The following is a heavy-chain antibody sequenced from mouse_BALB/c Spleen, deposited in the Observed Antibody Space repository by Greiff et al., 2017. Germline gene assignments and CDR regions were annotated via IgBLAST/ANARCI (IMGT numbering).Heavy chain of an antibody. CDR1: GYTFSSYW. CDR2: ILPGSGST. Sequence: VQLQQSGAELMKPGASVKISCKATGYTFSSYWIEWVKQRPGHGLEWIGEILPGSGSTNYNEKFKGKATFTADTSSNTAYMQLSSLTSEDSAVYYCARGGYYGSSGGFAYWGQGTLVTVSA. J-gene: IGHJ3*01. CDR3: ARGGYYGSSGGFAY. V-gene: IGHV1-9*01. D-gene: IGHD1-1*01.